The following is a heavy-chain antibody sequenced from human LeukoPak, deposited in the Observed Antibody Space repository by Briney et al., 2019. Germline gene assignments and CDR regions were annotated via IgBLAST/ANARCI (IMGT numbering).Heavy chain of an antibody. J-gene: IGHJ4*02. CDR3: ARVHPGYRTNWYDY. CDR2: INWNGGST. V-gene: IGHV3-20*04. CDR1: GFTFDDYG. D-gene: IGHD6-13*01. Sequence: GGSLRLSCAASGFTFDDYGMSWVRQAPGKGLEWVSGINWNGGSTGYADSVKGRFTIARDNAKNSLYLQMNSLRAEDTALYYCARVHPGYRTNWYDYWGQGTLVTVSS.